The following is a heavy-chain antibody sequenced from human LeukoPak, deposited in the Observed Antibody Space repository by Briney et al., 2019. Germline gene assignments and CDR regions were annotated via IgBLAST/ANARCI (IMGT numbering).Heavy chain of an antibody. CDR2: INPNSGGT. J-gene: IGHJ3*02. CDR3: ARQWGDYQLLYEGGAPFDI. Sequence: ASVKVSCKASGYTFTGYYMHWVRQAPGQGLEWMGWINPNSGGTKYAQKLQGRVTMTRDTSINTASMDLSRLRSDDTAVYYCARQWGDYQLLYEGGAPFDIWGQGTMVTVSS. D-gene: IGHD2-2*02. CDR1: GYTFTGYY. V-gene: IGHV1-2*02.